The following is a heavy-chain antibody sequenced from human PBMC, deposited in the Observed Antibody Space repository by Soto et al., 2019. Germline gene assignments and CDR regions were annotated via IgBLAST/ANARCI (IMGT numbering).Heavy chain of an antibody. V-gene: IGHV1-69*13. J-gene: IGHJ6*02. Sequence: ASVKVSCKASGGTFSSYAISWVRQAPGQGLEWMGGIIPIFGTANYAQKFQGRVTITADESTSTAYMELSSLRSEDTAVYYCASGSFYKTAQPGNNYYYYGMDVWGQGTTVTVSS. CDR2: IIPIFGTA. D-gene: IGHD3-10*01. CDR1: GGTFSSYA. CDR3: ASGSFYKTAQPGNNYYYYGMDV.